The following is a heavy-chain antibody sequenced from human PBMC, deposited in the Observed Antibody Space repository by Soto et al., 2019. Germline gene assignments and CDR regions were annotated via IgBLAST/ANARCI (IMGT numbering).Heavy chain of an antibody. Sequence: QVQLQESGPGLVKPSQTLSLTCSVSGDSIRGGGHYWNWIRQFPGKGLEWIGYVYHSGSTHYNPSLRVRLTISIDTSKNQFSLRLISVTAADTALYYCAGDTGLAPTVWGYWGHGTQVTVSS. V-gene: IGHV4-31*03. CDR3: AGDTGLAPTVWGY. D-gene: IGHD7-27*01. CDR2: VYHSGST. CDR1: GDSIRGGGHY. J-gene: IGHJ4*03.